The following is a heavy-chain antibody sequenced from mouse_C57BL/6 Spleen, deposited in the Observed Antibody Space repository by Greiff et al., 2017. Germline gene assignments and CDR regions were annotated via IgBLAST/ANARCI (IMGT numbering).Heavy chain of an antibody. Sequence: EVHLVESGGGLVKPGGSLKLSCAASGFTFSSYAMSWVRQTPEKRLEWVATISDGGSYTYYPDNVKGRFTISRDNAKNNLYLQMSHLMAEYTAMYDCARVPLTVYAMDYWGQGTSVTVSS. D-gene: IGHD4-1*01. V-gene: IGHV5-4*01. J-gene: IGHJ4*01. CDR2: ISDGGSYT. CDR3: ARVPLTVYAMDY. CDR1: GFTFSSYA.